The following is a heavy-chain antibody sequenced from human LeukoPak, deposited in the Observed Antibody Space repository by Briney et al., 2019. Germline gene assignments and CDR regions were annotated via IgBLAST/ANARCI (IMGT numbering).Heavy chain of an antibody. J-gene: IGHJ4*02. D-gene: IGHD6-13*01. CDR2: IYGDGST. CDR1: GFTVSTNY. V-gene: IGHV3-53*01. CDR3: ASRHNTAWYTY. Sequence: PGGSLRLSCAVSGFTVSTNYMTWVRQAPGKGLEWVSVIYGDGSTYYADSVKGRFTISRDNSKNTLYLQMNSLRAEDTAFYYCASRHNTAWYTYWGQGTLVTVSS.